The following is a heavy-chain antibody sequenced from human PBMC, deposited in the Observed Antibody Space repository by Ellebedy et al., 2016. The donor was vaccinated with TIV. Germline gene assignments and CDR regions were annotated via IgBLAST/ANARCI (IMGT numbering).Heavy chain of an antibody. CDR3: AKERGPMVINPIDY. J-gene: IGHJ4*02. D-gene: IGHD5-18*01. CDR2: ISGSGGST. V-gene: IGHV3-23*01. CDR1: GFTFSSYW. Sequence: PGGSLRLSCAASGFTFSSYWMSWVRQAPGKGLEWVSAISGSGGSTYYADSVKGRFTISRDNSKNTLYLQMNSLRAEDTAVYYCAKERGPMVINPIDYWGQGTLVTVSS.